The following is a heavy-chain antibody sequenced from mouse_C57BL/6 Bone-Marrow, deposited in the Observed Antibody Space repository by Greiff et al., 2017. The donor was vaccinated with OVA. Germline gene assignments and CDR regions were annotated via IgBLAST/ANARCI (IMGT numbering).Heavy chain of an antibody. J-gene: IGHJ4*01. CDR1: GFTFSSYG. V-gene: IGHV5-6*01. CDR3: ARHSLYAMDY. D-gene: IGHD6-2*01. Sequence: EVKLMESGGDLVKPGGSLKLSCAASGFTFSSYGMSWVRQTPDKRLEWVATISSGGSYTYYPDNVKGRFTISRDNAKNTLYLQMSSLKSEDTAMYYCARHSLYAMDYWGQGTSVTVSS. CDR2: ISSGGSYT.